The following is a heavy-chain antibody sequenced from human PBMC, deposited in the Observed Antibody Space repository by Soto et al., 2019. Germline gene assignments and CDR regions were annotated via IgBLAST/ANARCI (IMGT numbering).Heavy chain of an antibody. V-gene: IGHV1-18*01. J-gene: IGHJ4*02. CDR2: VSTNDDRT. D-gene: IGHD3-22*01. Sequence: ASVKVSCKTSGYIFTAYGLAWLRQAPGQRPEWMGWVSTNDDRTNYAQKFQGRVTMTTDRSTTTTSMELRSLRPDDTAVYYCARELNTESSAYYSFAFWGQGTLLTVSS. CDR1: GYIFTAYG. CDR3: ARELNTESSAYYSFAF.